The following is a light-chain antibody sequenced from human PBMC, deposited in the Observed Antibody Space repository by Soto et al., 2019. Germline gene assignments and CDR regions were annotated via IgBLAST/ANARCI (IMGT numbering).Light chain of an antibody. J-gene: IGLJ2*01. CDR1: KLGDKY. CDR2: QDT. Sequence: SYELTQPPSVSVSPGQTASITCSGDKLGDKYACWYQQKPGQSHVLVIYQDTKRPSGIPERFFGSNSGNTATLTISGTQAMDEADYYCQAWDSSTVVFGGGTKLTVL. CDR3: QAWDSSTVV. V-gene: IGLV3-1*01.